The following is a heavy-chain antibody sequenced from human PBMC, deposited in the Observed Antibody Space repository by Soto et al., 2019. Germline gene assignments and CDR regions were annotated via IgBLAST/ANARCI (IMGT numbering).Heavy chain of an antibody. CDR1: GFDFRIYE. J-gene: IGHJ4*02. D-gene: IGHD5-12*01. V-gene: IGHV3-48*03. CDR2: IGSTGSTI. CDR3: ARRGYSGYDWGWYFDF. Sequence: VGSLRLSCEASGFDFRIYEMNWVRQAPGKGLEWLSYIGSTGSTIYYADSVKGRFTISRDDGKNSVYLQMNTLRAEDTAVYYCARRGYSGYDWGWYFDFWGQGTTVTVYS.